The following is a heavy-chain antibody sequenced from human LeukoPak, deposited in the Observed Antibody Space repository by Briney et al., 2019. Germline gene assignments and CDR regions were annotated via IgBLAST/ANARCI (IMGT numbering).Heavy chain of an antibody. CDR2: IYYSGTT. CDR3: PRRSSSWKSWFDP. V-gene: IGHV4-59*01. J-gene: IGHJ5*02. D-gene: IGHD6-13*01. CDR1: GGSIDRNS. Sequence: PSETLSLTCTVSGGSIDRNSWTWVRQPPGKGLEWIGYIYYSGTTNYNPSLKSRVIMSVDMSKKQFSLKLSSVPAADTAVYYCPRRSSSWKSWFDPWGQGTLVTVSS.